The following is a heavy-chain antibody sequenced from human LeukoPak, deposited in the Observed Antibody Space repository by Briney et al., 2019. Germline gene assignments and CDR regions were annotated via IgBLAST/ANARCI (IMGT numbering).Heavy chain of an antibody. D-gene: IGHD4-17*01. V-gene: IGHV3-33*01. Sequence: PGRSLRLSCAPSGFTFNSYGIHWVRQAPGKGLEWVAFIWYDGSNKYYADSVKGRFTISRDNSKNTLYLQMNSLRAEDTAVYYCARARTTRGFDYWGQGTLVTVSS. CDR1: GFTFNSYG. CDR3: ARARTTRGFDY. J-gene: IGHJ4*02. CDR2: IWYDGSNK.